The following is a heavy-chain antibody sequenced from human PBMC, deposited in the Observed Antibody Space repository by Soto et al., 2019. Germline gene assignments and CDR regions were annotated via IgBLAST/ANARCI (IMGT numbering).Heavy chain of an antibody. CDR1: GFTFSSYG. J-gene: IGHJ3*02. CDR3: ARVPWLEPKGAFDI. Sequence: GGSLRLSCAASGFTFSSYGMHWVRQAPGKGLEWVAVIWYDGSNKYYADSVKGRFTISRDNSKNTLYLQMNSLRAEDTAVYYCARVPWLEPKGAFDIWGQGTMVTVSS. V-gene: IGHV3-33*01. D-gene: IGHD6-19*01. CDR2: IWYDGSNK.